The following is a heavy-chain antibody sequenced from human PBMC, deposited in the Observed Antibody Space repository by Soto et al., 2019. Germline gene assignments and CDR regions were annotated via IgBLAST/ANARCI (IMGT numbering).Heavy chain of an antibody. V-gene: IGHV3-33*01. Sequence: QVQLVESGGGVVQPGRSLRLSCAASGFTFSSYGMHWFRQAPGKGLEWVAVIWYDGSNKYYADSVKGRFTISRDNSKNTLYLQMNSLSAEDTAVYYCASGSSSWYGMDVWGQGTTVTVSS. CDR1: GFTFSSYG. CDR3: ASGSSSWYGMDV. CDR2: IWYDGSNK. D-gene: IGHD6-13*01. J-gene: IGHJ6*02.